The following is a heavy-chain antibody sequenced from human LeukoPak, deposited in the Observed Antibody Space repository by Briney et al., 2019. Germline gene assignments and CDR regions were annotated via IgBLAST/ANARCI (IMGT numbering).Heavy chain of an antibody. CDR3: ARDGAGSGSYYNDFDY. Sequence: ASVKVSCKASGYTFTSYAMHWVRQAPGQRLGWMGWINAGNGNTKYSQKFQGRVTITRDTSASTAYMELSSLRSEDTAVYYCARDGAGSGSYYNDFDYWGQGTLVTVSS. D-gene: IGHD3-10*01. J-gene: IGHJ4*02. V-gene: IGHV1-3*01. CDR1: GYTFTSYA. CDR2: INAGNGNT.